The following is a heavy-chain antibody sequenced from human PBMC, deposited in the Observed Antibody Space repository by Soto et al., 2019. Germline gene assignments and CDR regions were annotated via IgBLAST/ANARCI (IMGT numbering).Heavy chain of an antibody. D-gene: IGHD3-3*01. CDR3: ARDFGHGYYLDY. V-gene: IGHV3-48*02. CDR2: ITDSSDTV. Sequence: LILPIRDPRCCFSNYNIDWGRQAPGKGLEWVSYITDSSDTVHYADSVRGRFTISRYNAESSLYLQMNSLRDEDTAVYFCARDFGHGYYLDYWGRGTLVTAPQ. CDR1: RCCFSNYN. J-gene: IGHJ4*02.